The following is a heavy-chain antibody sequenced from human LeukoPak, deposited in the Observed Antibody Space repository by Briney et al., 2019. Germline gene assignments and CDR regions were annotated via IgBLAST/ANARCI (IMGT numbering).Heavy chain of an antibody. Sequence: PSETLSLTCTVSGGSITSSGYFWGWVRRPPGKGLEWIGSIYYDRTTYYNPSLKSRVTMSLDTSKSQFSLNLRSVTAADTAVYYCARVAGGFWFDSWGQGTLVTVSS. V-gene: IGHV4-39*07. D-gene: IGHD2-8*02. J-gene: IGHJ5*01. CDR2: IYYDRTT. CDR3: ARVAGGFWFDS. CDR1: GGSITSSGYF.